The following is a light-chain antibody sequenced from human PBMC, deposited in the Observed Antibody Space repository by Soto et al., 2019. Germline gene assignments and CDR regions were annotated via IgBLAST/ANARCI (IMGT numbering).Light chain of an antibody. Sequence: QSVLTQPPSVSGAPGQRVTISCTGSSSNIGAGFDVHWYQQLPGTAPKLLIYGNVDRPSGVPDRFSGSKSGTSASVAITGLQAEDEADYYCQSYDSSLSGYVFGTGTKVTVL. CDR1: SSNIGAGFD. CDR3: QSYDSSLSGYV. CDR2: GNV. V-gene: IGLV1-40*01. J-gene: IGLJ1*01.